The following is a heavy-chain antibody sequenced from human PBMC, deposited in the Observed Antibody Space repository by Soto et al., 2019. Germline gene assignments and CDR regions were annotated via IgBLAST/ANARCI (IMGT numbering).Heavy chain of an antibody. J-gene: IGHJ4*02. CDR3: ARKGTVPAAVEHFDY. V-gene: IGHV4-34*01. Sequence: SETLSLTCAVYGGSFSGYYWSWIRQPPGKGLEWIGEINHSGSTNYNPALKSRVTISVDTSKNQFSLKLSSVTAADTAVYYCARKGTVPAAVEHFDYWGQGTLVTVSS. CDR2: INHSGST. D-gene: IGHD2-2*01. CDR1: GGSFSGYY.